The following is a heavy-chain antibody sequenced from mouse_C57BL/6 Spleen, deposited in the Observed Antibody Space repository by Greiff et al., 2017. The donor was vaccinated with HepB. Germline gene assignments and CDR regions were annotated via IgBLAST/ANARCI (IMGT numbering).Heavy chain of an antibody. J-gene: IGHJ2*01. V-gene: IGHV1-82*01. CDR2: IYPGDGDT. Sequence: VQLQQSRPELVKPGASVKISCKASGYAFSSSWMNWVKQRPGKGLEWIGRIYPGDGDTNYNGKFKGKATLTADKSSSTAYMQLSSLTSEDSAVYFCARSEGGYFDYWGQGTTLTVSS. CDR3: ARSEGGYFDY. CDR1: GYAFSSSW.